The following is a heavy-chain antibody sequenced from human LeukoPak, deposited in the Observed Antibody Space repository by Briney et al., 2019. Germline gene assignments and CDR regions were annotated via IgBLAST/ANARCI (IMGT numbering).Heavy chain of an antibody. V-gene: IGHV1-2*06. D-gene: IGHD6-13*01. J-gene: IGHJ4*02. CDR1: GCTFTGYY. CDR2: INPNSGGT. CDR3: ARDPPSSSLDYFDY. Sequence: ASVKVSCKASGCTFTGYYMHWVRQAPGQGLEWMGRINPNSGGTNYAQKFQGRVTMTTDTSTSTAYMELRSLRSDDTAVYYCARDPPSSSLDYFDYWGQGTLVTVSS.